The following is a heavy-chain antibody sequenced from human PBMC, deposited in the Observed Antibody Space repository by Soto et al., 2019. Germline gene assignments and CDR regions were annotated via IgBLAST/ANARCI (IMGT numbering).Heavy chain of an antibody. V-gene: IGHV3-33*01. CDR3: ARVRQDAFDI. CDR1: GFTFSSYG. Sequence: PGGSLRLSGSASGFTFSSYGMPWIRQAPGKGLEWVAVIWYDGSNKYYADSVKGRFTISRDNSKNTLYLQMNSLRAEDTAVYYCARVRQDAFDIWGQGTMVTVSS. CDR2: IWYDGSNK. J-gene: IGHJ3*02.